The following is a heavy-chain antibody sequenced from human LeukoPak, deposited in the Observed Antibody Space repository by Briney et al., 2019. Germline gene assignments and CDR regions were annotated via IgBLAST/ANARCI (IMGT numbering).Heavy chain of an antibody. CDR3: ARGGGY. CDR1: GFTFGSYW. Sequence: PGGSLRLSCAASGFTFGSYWMNWVRQAPGKGLEWVANIKQDGSEKYYVDSVQGRFTISRDNAKSSLYLQMNSLRGEDTAVYYRARGGGYWGQGTLVTVSS. D-gene: IGHD3-10*01. V-gene: IGHV3-7*01. CDR2: IKQDGSEK. J-gene: IGHJ4*02.